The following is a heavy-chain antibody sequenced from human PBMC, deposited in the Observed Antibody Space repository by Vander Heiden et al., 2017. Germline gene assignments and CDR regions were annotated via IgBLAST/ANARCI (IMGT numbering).Heavy chain of an antibody. CDR1: GFTFSSYA. CDR3: AKGTPRHIGGVTAIDPFDY. D-gene: IGHD2-21*02. Sequence: EVQLLESGGGLVQPGGSLRLSCAASGFTFSSYAMSWVRQAPGKGLEWVSAISGSGGSTYYADSVKGRFTISRDNSKNTLYLKMNSLRAEDTAVYYCAKGTPRHIGGVTAIDPFDYWGQGTLVTVSS. J-gene: IGHJ4*02. V-gene: IGHV3-23*01. CDR2: ISGSGGST.